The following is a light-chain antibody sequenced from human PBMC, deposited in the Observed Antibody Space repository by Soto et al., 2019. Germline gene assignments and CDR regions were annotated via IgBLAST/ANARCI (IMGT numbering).Light chain of an antibody. CDR3: AAWDDSRSGRVV. CDR1: SSNIGSNY. V-gene: IGLV1-47*01. J-gene: IGLJ2*01. CDR2: KDN. Sequence: QSVLTQPPSASETPGQRVTISCSGSSSNIGSNYVYWYKQVTGTAPTLLIFKDNQRPSGVPDRFSGSKSGTSASLAISGLRSEDEADYYCAAWDDSRSGRVVFGGGTKLTVL.